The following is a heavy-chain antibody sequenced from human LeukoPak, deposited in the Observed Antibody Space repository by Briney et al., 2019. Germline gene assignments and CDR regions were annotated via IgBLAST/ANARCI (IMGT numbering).Heavy chain of an antibody. V-gene: IGHV3-7*01. CDR2: IKQDGSEK. J-gene: IGHJ5*02. D-gene: IGHD3-22*01. CDR3: ATTGEDYSNNSGYGGFDP. CDR1: GWTFCVNW. Sequence: GGSLRLSRAASGWTFCVNWMSCVRQAPGKGLEWVANIKQDGSEKFYGDSVRGRFTVSRDNARNSLYLHMNSLRAEDTALYYLATTGEDYSNNSGYGGFDPWGQGTLVTVSS.